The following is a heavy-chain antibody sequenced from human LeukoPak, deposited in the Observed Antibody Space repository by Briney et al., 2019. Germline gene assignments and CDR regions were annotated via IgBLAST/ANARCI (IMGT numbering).Heavy chain of an antibody. J-gene: IGHJ6*03. D-gene: IGHD6-6*01. CDR1: GGSISSHY. CDR2: IYYSGST. Sequence: SETLSLTCTVSGGSISSHYWSWIRQPPGKGLEWIGYIYYSGSTNYNPSLKSRVTIPVDTSKNQFSLKLSSVTAADTAVYYCARSIAAFNYYYYYMDVWGKGTTVTVSS. CDR3: ARSIAAFNYYYYYMDV. V-gene: IGHV4-59*11.